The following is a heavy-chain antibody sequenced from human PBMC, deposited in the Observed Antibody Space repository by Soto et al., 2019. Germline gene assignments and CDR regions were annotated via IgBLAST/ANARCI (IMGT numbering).Heavy chain of an antibody. D-gene: IGHD2-21*01. V-gene: IGHV2-5*02. J-gene: IGHJ3*02. Sequence: QITLKESGPTLVKPTQTLTLTCTVSGFSLSGDGVGVGWIRQPPGKALEWLALIYWDDDQRYSPSLKTRLTITKDTSKNQVVLTITNMDPVDTATYYCAHAYGGTSWTNDAFDIWGQGTVVTVSS. CDR1: GFSLSGDGVG. CDR3: AHAYGGTSWTNDAFDI. CDR2: IYWDDDQ.